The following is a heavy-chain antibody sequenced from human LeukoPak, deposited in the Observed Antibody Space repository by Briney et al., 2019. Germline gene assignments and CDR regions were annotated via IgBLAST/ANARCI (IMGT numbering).Heavy chain of an antibody. CDR3: AHRPRGAFDI. CDR1: GFSLTTSGVG. V-gene: IGHV2-5*02. D-gene: IGHD5-12*01. J-gene: IGHJ3*02. Sequence: SGPTLVKPTQTLTLTCTFSGFSLTTSGVGVGWIRQPPGKALEWLALIYWDDDKRYSPSLKSRLTITKDTPRNQVVLTMANMDFVDTATYYCAHRPRGAFDIWGQGTMVTVSS. CDR2: IYWDDDK.